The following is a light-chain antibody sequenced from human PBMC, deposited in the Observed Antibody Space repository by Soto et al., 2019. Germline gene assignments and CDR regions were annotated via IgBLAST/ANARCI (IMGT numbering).Light chain of an antibody. CDR2: GAS. V-gene: IGKV3-20*01. CDR1: QSLSSTH. CDR3: QQYGSLIT. J-gene: IGKJ4*01. Sequence: EIVLTQSPGTLSLSPGEGATLSCRASQSLSSTHLAWYQQKPGQAPRLLIYGASSRATGIPDRFSGSGSGTDSTLTISRLEPEDFAVYYCQQYGSLITFGGGTKWIS.